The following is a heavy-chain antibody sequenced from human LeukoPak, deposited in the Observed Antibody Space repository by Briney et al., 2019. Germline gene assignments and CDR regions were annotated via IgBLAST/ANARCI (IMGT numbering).Heavy chain of an antibody. CDR3: ARTRVSSSWWFDY. V-gene: IGHV1-2*02. Sequence: ASVKVSCKASGYTFTGYYMHWVRQAPGQGLEWMGWINPNSGGTNYAQKFQGRVTMTRDTSLSTAYMELSRLRSDDTAVYYCARTRVSSSWWFDYWGQGTLVTVSS. D-gene: IGHD6-13*01. CDR2: INPNSGGT. CDR1: GYTFTGYY. J-gene: IGHJ4*02.